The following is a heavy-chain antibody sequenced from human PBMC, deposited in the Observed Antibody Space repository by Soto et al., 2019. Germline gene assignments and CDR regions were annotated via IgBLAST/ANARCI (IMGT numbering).Heavy chain of an antibody. CDR3: AREGMTTVTTGAFDI. Sequence: SGGSLRLSCAASGFTFSSYDMHWVRQATGKGLEWVSAIGTAGDTYYPGSVKGRFTISRENAKNSLYLQMNSLRAGDTAVYYCAREGMTTVTTGAFDIWGQGTMVTVSS. V-gene: IGHV3-13*01. CDR1: GFTFSSYD. D-gene: IGHD4-17*01. CDR2: IGTAGDT. J-gene: IGHJ3*02.